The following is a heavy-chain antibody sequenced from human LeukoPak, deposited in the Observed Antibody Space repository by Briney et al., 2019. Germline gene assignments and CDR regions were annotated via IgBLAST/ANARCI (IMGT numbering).Heavy chain of an antibody. V-gene: IGHV4-59*01. CDR3: ARVPLYCGGDCYKYFDL. Sequence: SETLSLTCTVSGGSISSYYWSWIRQPPGKGLEWIGYIYYSGSTNYNPSLKSRVTISVDTSKNQFSLKLSSVTAADTAVYYCARVPLYCGGDCYKYFDLWGRGTLVTVSS. CDR2: IYYSGST. D-gene: IGHD2-21*02. CDR1: GGSISSYY. J-gene: IGHJ2*01.